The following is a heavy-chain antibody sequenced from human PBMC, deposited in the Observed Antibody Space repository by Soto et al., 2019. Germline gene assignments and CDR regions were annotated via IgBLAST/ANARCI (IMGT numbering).Heavy chain of an antibody. CDR2: SIPIFGTA. J-gene: IGHJ6*02. Sequence: SVKVSCKASGGTFNNYPITWVRQAPGEGLEWMGGSIPIFGTANYAQKFQGRVTISVDESTSTAYMELSSLRSEDTAVYYCARGRGYSGDDHYYYFDMDVWGQGTTVSVSS. CDR3: ARGRGYSGDDHYYYFDMDV. CDR1: GGTFNNYP. D-gene: IGHD5-12*01. V-gene: IGHV1-69*13.